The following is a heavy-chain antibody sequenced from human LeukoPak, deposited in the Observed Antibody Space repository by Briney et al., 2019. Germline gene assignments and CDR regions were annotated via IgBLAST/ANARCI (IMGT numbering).Heavy chain of an antibody. J-gene: IGHJ5*02. Sequence: SETLSLTRTVSGGSISGYYWNWMRQPPGKGLEWIGYIFNGGSTNYNPSLKSRVTMSLDTSRKQFSLKLTSVTAADTAVYYCARENYDSGFYWFDPRGQGTLVTVSS. CDR3: ARENYDSGFYWFDP. CDR1: GGSISGYY. CDR2: IFNGGST. D-gene: IGHD3-10*01. V-gene: IGHV4-59*01.